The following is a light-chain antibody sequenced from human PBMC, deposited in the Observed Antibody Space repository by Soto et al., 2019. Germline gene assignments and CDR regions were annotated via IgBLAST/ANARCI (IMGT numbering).Light chain of an antibody. Sequence: QSALTQPASVSGSPGQSITISCTGTSSDGGSYNLVCWYQQHPGKAPKLMIYEGSKRSSGISNRFSGSKSGNTGSLTIYRLHAEGEAEYCWRLYAGSRTLVELGGGRRLPVL. J-gene: IGLJ2*01. CDR1: SSDGGSYNL. V-gene: IGLV2-23*01. CDR2: EGS. CDR3: RLYAGSRTLVE.